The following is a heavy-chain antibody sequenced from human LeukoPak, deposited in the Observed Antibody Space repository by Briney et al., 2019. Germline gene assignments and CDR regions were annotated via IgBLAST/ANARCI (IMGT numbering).Heavy chain of an antibody. J-gene: IGHJ4*02. CDR1: GGSFSGYY. V-gene: IGHV4-34*01. Sequence: PSETLSLTCAVYGGSFSGYYWSWIRQPPGKGLEWIGEINHSGSTNYNPSLESRVTISVDTSKNQFSLKLSSVTAADTAVYYCARSDNWNRYFDYWGQGTLVTVSS. D-gene: IGHD1-1*01. CDR2: INHSGST. CDR3: ARSDNWNRYFDY.